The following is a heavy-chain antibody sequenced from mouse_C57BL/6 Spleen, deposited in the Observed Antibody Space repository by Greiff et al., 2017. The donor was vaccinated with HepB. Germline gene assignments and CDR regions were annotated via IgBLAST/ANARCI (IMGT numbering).Heavy chain of an antibody. V-gene: IGHV1-50*01. Sequence: QVQLQQPGAELVKPGASVKLSCKASGYTFTSYWMQWVKQRPGQGLEWIGEIDPSDSYTNYNQKFKGKATLTVDTSSSTAYMQLSSLTSEDSAVYYCARGGVYDGYSYAMDYWGQGTSVTVSS. D-gene: IGHD2-3*01. J-gene: IGHJ4*01. CDR2: IDPSDSYT. CDR1: GYTFTSYW. CDR3: ARGGVYDGYSYAMDY.